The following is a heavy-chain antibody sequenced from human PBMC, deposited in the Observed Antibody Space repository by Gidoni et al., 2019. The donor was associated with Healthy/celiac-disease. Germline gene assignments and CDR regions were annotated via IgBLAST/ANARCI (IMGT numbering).Heavy chain of an antibody. CDR2: INHSGST. Sequence: QVQLQQWGAGLLKPSETLSLTCAVYGGSFSGYYWSWIRQPPGKGLEWIGEINHSGSTNYHPSLKSRVTISVDTSKNQFSLKLSSVTAADTAVYYCARILAGRYSGYDSIDYWGQGTLVTVSS. D-gene: IGHD5-12*01. CDR3: ARILAGRYSGYDSIDY. V-gene: IGHV4-34*01. J-gene: IGHJ4*02. CDR1: GGSFSGYY.